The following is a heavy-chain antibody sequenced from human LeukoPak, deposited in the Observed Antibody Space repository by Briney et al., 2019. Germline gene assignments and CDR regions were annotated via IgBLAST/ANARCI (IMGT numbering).Heavy chain of an antibody. CDR1: GFTFSSYG. D-gene: IGHD3-22*01. V-gene: IGHV3-30*03. Sequence: GRSLRLSCAASGFTFSSYGMHWVRQAPGKGLEWVAVISYDGSNKYYADSVKGRFTVSRNNSKNTLYLQMNSLRAEDTSVYYCAIDYYDSSGHRGYFNYWGQGTLVTVSS. J-gene: IGHJ4*02. CDR2: ISYDGSNK. CDR3: AIDYYDSSGHRGYFNY.